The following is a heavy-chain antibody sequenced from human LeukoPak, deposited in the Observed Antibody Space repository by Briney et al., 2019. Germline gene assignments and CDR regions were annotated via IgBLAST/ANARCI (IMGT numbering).Heavy chain of an antibody. D-gene: IGHD6-13*01. CDR2: IHYSGNT. CDR1: GGSTSSSNYY. J-gene: IGHJ4*02. Sequence: SETLSLTCTVSGGSTSSSNYYWGWIRQPPGMGLEWIGGIHYSGNTYYNPSLKSRVTISVDTSKNQFSLKLSSVTAADTAVYYCASGTPDQYFDYWGQGTLVTVSS. CDR3: ASGTPDQYFDY. V-gene: IGHV4-39*01.